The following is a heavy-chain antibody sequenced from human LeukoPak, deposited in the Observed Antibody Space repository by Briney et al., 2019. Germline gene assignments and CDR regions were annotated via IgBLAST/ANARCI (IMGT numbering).Heavy chain of an antibody. CDR1: GFTFSSYA. CDR3: AKDQGFGLLWFGELRDNWFDP. D-gene: IGHD3-10*01. V-gene: IGHV3-23*01. J-gene: IGHJ5*02. CDR2: ISGSGGST. Sequence: GGSLRLSCAASGFTFSSYAMSWVRQAPGKGLEWVSAISGSGGSTYYADSVKGRFTISRDNSKNTLYLQVNSLRAEDTAVYYCAKDQGFGLLWFGELRDNWFDPWGQGTLVTVSS.